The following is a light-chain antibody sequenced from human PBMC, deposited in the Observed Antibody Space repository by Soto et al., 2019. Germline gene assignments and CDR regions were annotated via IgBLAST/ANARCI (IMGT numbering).Light chain of an antibody. CDR2: EVF. CDR1: SSDIGAYDY. V-gene: IGLV2-14*03. J-gene: IGLJ2*01. CDR3: CSYTTTSTFV. Sequence: QSVLTQPASVSGSPGQSITISCTGTSSDIGAYDYVSWYQQHPGKAPKLMIYEVFTRPSGISDRFSGSKSGNTASLTISGLQAEDEADYYCCSYTTTSTFVFGGGTKVTVL.